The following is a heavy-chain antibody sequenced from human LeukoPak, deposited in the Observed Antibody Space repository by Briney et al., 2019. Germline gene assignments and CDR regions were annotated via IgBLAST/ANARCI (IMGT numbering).Heavy chain of an antibody. CDR3: ARDCSGAVCSFDY. D-gene: IGHD2-15*01. Sequence: ASVKVSCKASGGTFSSYAISWVRQAPGQGLEWMGRIIPILGIANYAQKFQGRVTITADKSTSTAYMELRSLRSDDTAVYYCARDCSGAVCSFDYWGQGTLVTVSS. J-gene: IGHJ4*02. CDR1: GGTFSSYA. CDR2: IIPILGIA. V-gene: IGHV1-69*04.